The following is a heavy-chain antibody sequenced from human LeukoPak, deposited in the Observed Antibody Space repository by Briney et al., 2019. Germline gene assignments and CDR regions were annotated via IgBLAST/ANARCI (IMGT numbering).Heavy chain of an antibody. D-gene: IGHD3-16*01. CDR3: AKEGGRGFYNWFDP. V-gene: IGHV3-9*01. J-gene: IGHJ5*02. CDR1: GFTFDDYA. Sequence: PGRSLTLSCAASGFTFDDYAMHWVRQAPGKGLEGVSGISWNSGSIGYADSVKGRFTISRDNAKNSLYLQMNSLRAEDTALYYCAKEGGRGFYNWFDPWGQGTLVTVSS. CDR2: ISWNSGSI.